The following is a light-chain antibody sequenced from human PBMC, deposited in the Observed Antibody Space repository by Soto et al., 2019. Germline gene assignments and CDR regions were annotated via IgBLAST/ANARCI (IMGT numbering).Light chain of an antibody. CDR1: QAIDSW. V-gene: IGKV1-12*01. CDR3: QQTLSFPPT. CDR2: TGS. Sequence: DIQMTQSPSSVSASVGDRVTITCRAIQAIDSWLAWYPQKPGEAPKLLIFTGSLLHSGVPPRFSGSESGTDFTLTISSLQPEDFSTYYSQQTLSFPPTFGQGTKV. J-gene: IGKJ1*01.